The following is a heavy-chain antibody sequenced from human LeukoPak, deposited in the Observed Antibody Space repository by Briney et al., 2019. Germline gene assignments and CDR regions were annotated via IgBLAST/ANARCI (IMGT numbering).Heavy chain of an antibody. Sequence: SSETLSLTCTVSGYSISSGYYWGWIRQPPGKGLEWIGSIYHSGSTYYNPSLKSRVTISVDTSKNQFSLKLSSVTAADTAVYYCARKNWGWCEYYFDYWGQGTLVTVSS. CDR3: ARKNWGWCEYYFDY. J-gene: IGHJ4*02. CDR2: IYHSGST. D-gene: IGHD7-27*01. V-gene: IGHV4-38-2*02. CDR1: GYSISSGYY.